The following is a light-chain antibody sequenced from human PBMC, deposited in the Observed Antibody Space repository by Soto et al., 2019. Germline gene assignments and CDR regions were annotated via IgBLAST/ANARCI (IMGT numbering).Light chain of an antibody. CDR1: QSVSNNF. Sequence: EIGVTQSPGTLSLSPGERATLSCRASQSVSNNFLAWYQQKSGQAPRLLIYGASNRATGIPDSFSGSGSGTDFTLTINRLEPEDFAVYYCQQYGGSANTFGQGTRLE. V-gene: IGKV3-20*01. CDR3: QQYGGSANT. J-gene: IGKJ2*01. CDR2: GAS.